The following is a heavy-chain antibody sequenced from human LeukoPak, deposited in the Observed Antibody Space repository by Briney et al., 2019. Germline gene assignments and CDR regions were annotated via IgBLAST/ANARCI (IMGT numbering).Heavy chain of an antibody. CDR2: IIPLFGTA. V-gene: IGHV1-69*13. CDR1: GGTFSTYP. CDR3: ARAGYSGNFRGGQYYYMDV. Sequence: SVKVSCKASGGTFSTYPISWVRQAPGQGLEWMGGIIPLFGTADYAQMFQDRVTITADESTTTAYMELTSLRSEDTAVYYCARAGYSGNFRGGQYYYMDVWGTGTTVTVSS. J-gene: IGHJ6*03. D-gene: IGHD1-26*01.